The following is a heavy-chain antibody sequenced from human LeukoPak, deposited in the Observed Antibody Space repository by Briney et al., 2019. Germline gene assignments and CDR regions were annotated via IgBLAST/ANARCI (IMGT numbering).Heavy chain of an antibody. CDR3: AKGYSNGWFAIDS. J-gene: IGHJ4*02. V-gene: IGHV3-30*18. Sequence: TGGSLRLSCAASGFIFSSYAMHWVRQAPGKGLEWVAVISYDGSSNYYSDSVTGRVTISRDNSKNTLYLQMNSLRAEDTAVYYCAKGYSNGWFAIDSWGERPLVTVSS. D-gene: IGHD6-19*01. CDR2: ISYDGSSN. CDR1: GFIFSSYA.